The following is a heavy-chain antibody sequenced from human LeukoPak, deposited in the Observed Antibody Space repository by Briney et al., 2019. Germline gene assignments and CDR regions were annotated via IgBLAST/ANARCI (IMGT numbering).Heavy chain of an antibody. V-gene: IGHV3-30-3*01. Sequence: GGSLRLSCAASGFTFSSYAMHWVRQAPGKGLEWVAVISYDGSNKYYADSVKGRFTISRDNSKNTLYLQMNILRAEDTAVYYCARGGYGSGSYYLDYWGQGTLVTVSS. D-gene: IGHD3-10*01. J-gene: IGHJ4*02. CDR3: ARGGYGSGSYYLDY. CDR2: ISYDGSNK. CDR1: GFTFSSYA.